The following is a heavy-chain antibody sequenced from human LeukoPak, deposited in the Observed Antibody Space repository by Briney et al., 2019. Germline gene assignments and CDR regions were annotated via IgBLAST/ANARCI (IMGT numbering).Heavy chain of an antibody. D-gene: IGHD3-9*01. V-gene: IGHV3-23*01. Sequence: GGSLRLSCAASGFTFSSYAMGWVRQAPGKGLEWVSTISGSGGSTYYADSVKGRFTISRDNSKNTLYLQMNSLRAEDTAVYYCAKDRDILTGYYNPRGVIFDYWGQGTLVTVSS. J-gene: IGHJ4*02. CDR3: AKDRDILTGYYNPRGVIFDY. CDR1: GFTFSSYA. CDR2: ISGSGGST.